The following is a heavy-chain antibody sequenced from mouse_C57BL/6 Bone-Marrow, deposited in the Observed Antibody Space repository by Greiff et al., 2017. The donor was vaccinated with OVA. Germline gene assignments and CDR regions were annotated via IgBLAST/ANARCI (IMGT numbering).Heavy chain of an antibody. CDR3: ARHGVGSFAY. CDR2: ISSGGSYT. CDR1: GFTFSSYG. J-gene: IGHJ3*01. V-gene: IGHV5-6*01. D-gene: IGHD1-3*01. Sequence: EVQVVESGGDLVKPGGSLKLSCAASGFTFSSYGMSWVRQTPDKRLEWVATISSGGSYTYYPDSVKGRFTISRDNAKNTLYLQMSSLKSEDTAMDYCARHGVGSFAYWGQGTLVTVSA.